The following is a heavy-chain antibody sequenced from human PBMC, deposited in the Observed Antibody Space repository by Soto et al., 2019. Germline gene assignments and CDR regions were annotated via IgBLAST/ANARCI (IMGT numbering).Heavy chain of an antibody. CDR3: VHIMTAVTTFGMDV. D-gene: IGHD4-17*01. V-gene: IGHV2-5*02. J-gene: IGHJ6*02. CDR2: IYWDDDK. Sequence: QITLKESGPPLVEPTQTLTLTCTFSGFSLITTGSGVAWIRQPPGKALEWLALIYWDDDKRYSPSLKSRLTITKDTSKNQVVLTMTNMDPVDTGTYFCVHIMTAVTTFGMDVWGQGTAVTVSS. CDR1: GFSLITTGSG.